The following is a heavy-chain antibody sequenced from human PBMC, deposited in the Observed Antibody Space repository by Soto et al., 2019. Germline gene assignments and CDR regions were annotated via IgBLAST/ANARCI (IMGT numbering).Heavy chain of an antibody. CDR2: ISGSGGST. J-gene: IGHJ4*02. CDR1: GFTFSSYA. Sequence: AGSLRLSCAASGFTFSSYAMSWVRQAPGKGLEWVSAISGSGGSTYYADSVKGRFTISRDNSKNTPYLQMNSLRAEDTAVYYCAKIIRQLPFFDYWGQGTLVTVSS. CDR3: AKIIRQLPFFDY. V-gene: IGHV3-23*01. D-gene: IGHD2-2*01.